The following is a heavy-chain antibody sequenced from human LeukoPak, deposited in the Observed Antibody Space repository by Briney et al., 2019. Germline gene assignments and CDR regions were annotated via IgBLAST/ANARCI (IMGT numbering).Heavy chain of an antibody. CDR2: ISYDGRNE. CDR1: GFTFTNYG. CDR3: ARNTIFHP. D-gene: IGHD3-9*01. V-gene: IGHV3-30*03. J-gene: IGHJ5*02. Sequence: GGSLRLSCAASGFTFTNYGMHWVRQAPGKGLEWVAMISYDGRNEYYVDSVKGRFTISRDNSKNTLYLQMNSLRAEDTAVYYCARNTIFHPWGQGTLVTVSS.